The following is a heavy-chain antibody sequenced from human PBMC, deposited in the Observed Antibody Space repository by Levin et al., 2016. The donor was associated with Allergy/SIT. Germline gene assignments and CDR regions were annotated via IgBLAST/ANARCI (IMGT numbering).Heavy chain of an antibody. CDR1: GGSISSSNW. J-gene: IGHJ4*02. CDR2: IYQSGNT. CDR3: ARRTTVTTGFDY. Sequence: SETLSLTCAVSGGSISSSNWWTWVRQPPGKGLEWIGEIYQSGNTNYNPSLKSRVTISVDTSKNQFSLKLNSVTAADTAVYYCARRTTVTTGFDYWGQGTLVTVSS. D-gene: IGHD4-17*01. V-gene: IGHV4-4*02.